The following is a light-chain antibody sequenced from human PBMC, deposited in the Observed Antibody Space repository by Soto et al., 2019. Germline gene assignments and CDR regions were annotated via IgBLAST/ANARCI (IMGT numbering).Light chain of an antibody. CDR2: DVS. CDR3: QHTTDFT. CDR1: QSISSW. J-gene: IGKJ2*01. V-gene: IGKV1-5*01. Sequence: DIQMTQSPSTLSASVGDRFTITCRASQSISSWLAWYQKKPGKAPKLLIYDVSNLERGVPPRFSGSTSGAESTLTITGLQPDDLGTYYCQHTTDFTFGQGTKVDIK.